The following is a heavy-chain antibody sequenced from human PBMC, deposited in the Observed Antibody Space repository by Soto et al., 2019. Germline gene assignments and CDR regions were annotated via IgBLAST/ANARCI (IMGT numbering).Heavy chain of an antibody. D-gene: IGHD4-17*01. CDR1: GGSISSGGYY. CDR3: ATMTTVLFDY. J-gene: IGHJ4*02. Sequence: SETLSLTCTVPGGSISSGGYYWSWIRQHPGKGLEWIGYIYYSGSTYYNPSLKSRVTISVDTSKNQFSLKLSSVTAADTAVYYCATMTTVLFDYWGQGTLVTVSS. CDR2: IYYSGST. V-gene: IGHV4-31*03.